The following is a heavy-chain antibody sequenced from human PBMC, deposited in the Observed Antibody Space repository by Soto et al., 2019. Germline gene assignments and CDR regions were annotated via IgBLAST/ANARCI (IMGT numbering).Heavy chain of an antibody. CDR1: GFTFSNFA. CDR3: AKGYCSSTSCSFDY. Sequence: EVQLLESGGGLVQPGGSLRLSCADSGFTFSNFAMNWVRQAPGKGLEWVSVISGSGDSTFYADSVKGRFTISRDNSKNTLYLQLNSLRAEDTALYYCAKGYCSSTSCSFDYWGQGTLVTVSS. CDR2: ISGSGDST. V-gene: IGHV3-23*01. D-gene: IGHD2-2*01. J-gene: IGHJ4*02.